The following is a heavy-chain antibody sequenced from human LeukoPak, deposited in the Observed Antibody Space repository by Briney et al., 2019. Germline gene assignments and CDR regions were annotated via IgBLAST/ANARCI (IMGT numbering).Heavy chain of an antibody. J-gene: IGHJ4*02. Sequence: ASVKVSCKASGYTFTGYYMHWVRQAPGQGLEWMGWINPNSGGTNYAQKFQGRVTMTRDTSIGTAYMELSRLRSDDTAVYYCARASITIFGVVIISLGLDYWGQGTLVTVSS. CDR2: INPNSGGT. D-gene: IGHD3-3*01. CDR1: GYTFTGYY. CDR3: ARASITIFGVVIISLGLDY. V-gene: IGHV1-2*02.